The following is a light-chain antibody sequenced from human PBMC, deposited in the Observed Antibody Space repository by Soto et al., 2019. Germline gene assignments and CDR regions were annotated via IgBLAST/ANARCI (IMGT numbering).Light chain of an antibody. CDR1: SSDVGSYNL. CDR3: CSYAGSSTDVV. CDR2: EXX. V-gene: IGLV2-23*01. J-gene: IGLJ2*01. Sequence: QSALTQPASVSGSPGQSITISCTGTSSDVGSYNLVSWYQQHPGKAPKLMIYEXXXXXXXXXXXXXXSKSGNTASLTISGXXXXXXXXXXCCSYAGSSTDVVFGGGTKLTVL.